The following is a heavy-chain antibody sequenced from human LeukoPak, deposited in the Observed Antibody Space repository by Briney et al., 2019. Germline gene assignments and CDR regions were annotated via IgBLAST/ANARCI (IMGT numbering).Heavy chain of an antibody. D-gene: IGHD6-13*01. J-gene: IGHJ3*02. CDR2: INCDGGSK. V-gene: IGHV3-20*04. CDR3: EKERQLKRDSFDI. CDR1: GFTFDGYG. Sequence: PGGTLSFSCAASGFTFDGYGMGWVGQAPGKGLEGVSGINCDGGSKAYTDSVKGRFTISRDNAKNSLYLQKNSLRAEDTALYYCEKERQLKRDSFDIWGQGTMVTVSS.